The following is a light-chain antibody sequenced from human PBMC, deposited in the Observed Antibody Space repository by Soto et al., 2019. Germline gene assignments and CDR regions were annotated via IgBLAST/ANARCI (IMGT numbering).Light chain of an antibody. J-gene: IGLJ1*01. CDR1: SSAVRSYRF. CDR3: GSSAPSRTFV. V-gene: IGLV2-23*01. Sequence: QSALTQPASVSGSPGQSITISCTGSSSAVRSYRFVSWYQHHPGKVRKLIIYEGGMRPSGVSNRFSGSEPGNTASLTISGLQAEDEADYYCGSSAPSRTFVFGSRTKLTVL. CDR2: EGG.